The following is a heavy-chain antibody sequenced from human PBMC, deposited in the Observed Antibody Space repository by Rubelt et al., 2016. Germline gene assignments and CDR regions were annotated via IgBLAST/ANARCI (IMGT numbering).Heavy chain of an antibody. Sequence: QVQLVQSGAEVKKPGASVKVSCKASGYTFTSYAMHWVRQAPGQRLEWMGWINAGNGNTKYSQKFQGRFTLPRETYASTAYMELSSLRSEDTAVYYCARSKDTAMVTDADWYFDLWGRGTLVTVSS. V-gene: IGHV1-3*01. D-gene: IGHD5-18*01. CDR1: GYTFTSYA. CDR3: ARSKDTAMVTDADWYFDL. CDR2: INAGNGNT. J-gene: IGHJ2*01.